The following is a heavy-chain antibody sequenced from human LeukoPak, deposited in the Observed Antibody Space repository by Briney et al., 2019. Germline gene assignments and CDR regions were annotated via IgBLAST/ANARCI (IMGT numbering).Heavy chain of an antibody. V-gene: IGHV4-34*01. D-gene: IGHD3-10*01. J-gene: IGHJ6*02. CDR1: GGSFSGCY. CDR3: AREMYGSGSYYGSYYYGMDV. Sequence: SETLSLTCAVYGGSFSGCYWSWIRQPPGKGLEWIGEINHSGSTNYNPSLKSRVTISVDTSKNQFSLKLSSVTAADTAVYYCAREMYGSGSYYGSYYYGMDVWGQGTTVTVSS. CDR2: INHSGST.